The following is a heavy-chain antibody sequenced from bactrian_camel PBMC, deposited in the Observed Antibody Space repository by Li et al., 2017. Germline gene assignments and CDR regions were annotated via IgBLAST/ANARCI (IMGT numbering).Heavy chain of an antibody. Sequence: HVQLVESGGGSVRPGGSLNLACATSGNIRGNKCLAWFRQAPGKEREAVAAINGGGDTDYVDSVKGRFTISQDNVKNTVYLRMNSLRPDDTAMYYCATSASRPLTFPLRQANYGFWGQGTQVTVSS. J-gene: IGHJ6*01. CDR2: INGGGDT. V-gene: IGHV3S53*01. CDR3: ATSASRPLTFPLRQANYGF. CDR1: GNIRGNKC. D-gene: IGHD4*01.